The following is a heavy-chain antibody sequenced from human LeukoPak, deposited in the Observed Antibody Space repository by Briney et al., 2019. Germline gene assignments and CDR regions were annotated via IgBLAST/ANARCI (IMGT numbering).Heavy chain of an antibody. CDR3: ARSDTTVTGLDP. CDR2: IDHSGST. CDR1: GGSISSSSYY. V-gene: IGHV4-39*07. J-gene: IGHJ5*02. Sequence: SETLSLTCTVSGGSISSSSYYWSWVRQPPGKGLEWIGEIDHSGSTNYNPSLKSRVTISVDKSKNQFSLKLSSVTAADTAVYYCARSDTTVTGLDPWGQGTLVSVSS. D-gene: IGHD4-17*01.